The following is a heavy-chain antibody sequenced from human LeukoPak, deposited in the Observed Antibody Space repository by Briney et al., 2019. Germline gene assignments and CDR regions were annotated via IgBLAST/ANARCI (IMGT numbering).Heavy chain of an antibody. CDR2: IYYSGST. J-gene: IGHJ4*02. Sequence: PSETLSLTCTVSGGSISSYYCSWIRQPPGKGLEWIGHIYYSGSTYYNPSLKSRLTISADTSKNRFSLKLSSVTTADTAVYYCARYYDSSGYYYASDPIYYFDYWGQGTLVTVSS. D-gene: IGHD3-22*01. CDR3: ARYYDSSGYYYASDPIYYFDY. CDR1: GGSISSYY. V-gene: IGHV4-59*08.